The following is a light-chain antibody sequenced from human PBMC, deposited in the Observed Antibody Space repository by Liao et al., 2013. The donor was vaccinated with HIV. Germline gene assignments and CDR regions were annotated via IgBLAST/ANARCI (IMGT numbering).Light chain of an antibody. CDR1: ALPKQY. CDR2: KDS. J-gene: IGLJ1*01. V-gene: IGLV3-25*02. Sequence: SYELTQPPSVSVSPGQTARITCSGDALPKQYAYWYQQKPGQAPVMVIYKDSERPSGIPERFSGSNAWNTATLTISRVEAGDEADYYCQVWDSNSDHPYVFGTGTKVTVL. CDR3: QVWDSNSDHPYV.